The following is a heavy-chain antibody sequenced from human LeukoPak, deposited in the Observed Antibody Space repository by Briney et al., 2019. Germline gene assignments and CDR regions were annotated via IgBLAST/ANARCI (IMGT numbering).Heavy chain of an antibody. CDR3: ARGLSIAVVGTCFDY. J-gene: IGHJ4*02. D-gene: IGHD6-19*01. Sequence: PSETLSLTCGVYGGSFSGYYWSWIRQPPGKGLEWIGEINRSGSTNYNPSLKSRVTISVDTSKNQFSLKLSSVTAADTAVYYCARGLSIAVVGTCFDYWGQGTLVTVSS. CDR2: INRSGST. CDR1: GGSFSGYY. V-gene: IGHV4-34*01.